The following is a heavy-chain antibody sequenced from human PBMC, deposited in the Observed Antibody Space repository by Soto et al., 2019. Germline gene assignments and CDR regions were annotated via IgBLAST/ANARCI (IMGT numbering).Heavy chain of an antibody. Sequence: GVLRRSCAASGFTFSSYAMSWVRQAPVKGLEWVSAISGSGGSTYYADSVKGRFTISRDNSKKTLYLQMNSLRAEDTAVYYCAKEGSASPSNWFDPWGQGTLLTVAS. D-gene: IGHD6-25*01. CDR1: GFTFSSYA. CDR2: ISGSGGST. CDR3: AKEGSASPSNWFDP. V-gene: IGHV3-23*01. J-gene: IGHJ5*02.